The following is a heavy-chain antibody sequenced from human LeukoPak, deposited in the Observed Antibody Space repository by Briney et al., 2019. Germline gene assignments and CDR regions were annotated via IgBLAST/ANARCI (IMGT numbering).Heavy chain of an antibody. CDR2: INHSGST. V-gene: IGHV4-34*01. J-gene: IGHJ4*02. Sequence: SETLSLTCAVYGGSFSGYYWSWIRQPPGKGLEWIGEINHSGSTNSNPSLKSRVTISVDTSKNQFSLKLSSVTAADTAVYYCARTMRWLGTFDYWGQGTLVTVSS. D-gene: IGHD6-19*01. CDR1: GGSFSGYY. CDR3: ARTMRWLGTFDY.